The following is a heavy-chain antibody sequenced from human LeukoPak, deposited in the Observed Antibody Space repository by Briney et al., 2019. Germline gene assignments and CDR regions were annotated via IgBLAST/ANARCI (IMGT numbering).Heavy chain of an antibody. D-gene: IGHD3-22*01. CDR2: IITSGESA. Sequence: GGSLRLSCPVSGFTFSSYAMSWVRQAPGRGLEWVSVIITSGESAYYADSVKGRFTISRDNSKNTLYLQMNSLRAEDTAVYYCAKDRGSGYHYFDYWGQGTLVTVSS. V-gene: IGHV3-23*01. J-gene: IGHJ4*02. CDR3: AKDRGSGYHYFDY. CDR1: GFTFSSYA.